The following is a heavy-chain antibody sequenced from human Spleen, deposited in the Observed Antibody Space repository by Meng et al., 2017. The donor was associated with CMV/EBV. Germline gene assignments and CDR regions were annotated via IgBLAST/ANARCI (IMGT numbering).Heavy chain of an antibody. Sequence: GESLKISCAASGFTFSSYGMYWVRKAPGKGLEWVAFIRYDGTQRYYGDSVKGRFTISRDNSKDTLYLEMNSLKADDTAVYYCAKLQPNIVVDAAIRDYWGQGTLVPSPQ. CDR2: IRYDGTQR. V-gene: IGHV3-30*02. CDR3: AKLQPNIVVDAAIRDY. CDR1: GFTFSSYG. D-gene: IGHD2-21*02. J-gene: IGHJ4*02.